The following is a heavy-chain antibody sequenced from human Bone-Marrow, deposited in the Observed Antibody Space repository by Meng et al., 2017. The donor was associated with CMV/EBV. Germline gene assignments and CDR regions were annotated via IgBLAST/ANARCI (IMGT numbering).Heavy chain of an antibody. D-gene: IGHD2-15*01. CDR3: ARDFVGGYCSGGSCYPPLDWYFDL. J-gene: IGHJ2*01. CDR2: IYYSGST. V-gene: IGHV4-59*01. Sequence: SETLSLTCTVSGGSTSSYYWSWIRQPPGKGLEWIGYIYYSGSTNYNPSLKSRVTISVDTSNNQFSLKLSSVTAADTAVYYCARDFVGGYCSGGSCYPPLDWYFDLWGRGTLVTVSS. CDR1: GGSTSSYY.